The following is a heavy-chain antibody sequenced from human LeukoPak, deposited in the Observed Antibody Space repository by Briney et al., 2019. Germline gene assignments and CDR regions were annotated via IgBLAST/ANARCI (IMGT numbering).Heavy chain of an antibody. V-gene: IGHV3-53*01. CDR1: GFTVSSNY. J-gene: IGHJ3*02. CDR3: AREKFGERDAFGI. D-gene: IGHD3-10*01. CDR2: IYSGGST. Sequence: GGSLRLSCAASGFTVSSNYMSWVRQAPGKGLEWVSVIYSGGSTYYADSVKGRFTISRDNSKNTLYLQMNSLRAEDTAVYYCAREKFGERDAFGIWGQGTMVTVSS.